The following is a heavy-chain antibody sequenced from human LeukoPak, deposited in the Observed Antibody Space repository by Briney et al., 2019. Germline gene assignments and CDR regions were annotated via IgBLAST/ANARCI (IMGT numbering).Heavy chain of an antibody. CDR2: INSDGRST. CDR3: ARRQAAGTNFDY. V-gene: IGHV3-74*01. J-gene: IGHJ4*02. Sequence: PGGSLRLSCAASGFTFSSYWMHWVRQAPGKGPVWVSRINSDGRSTTYADSVKGRFTISRDNAKNTLYLQMNSLRAEDTAVYYCARRQAAGTNFDYWGQGTQVTVSS. CDR1: GFTFSSYW. D-gene: IGHD6-13*01.